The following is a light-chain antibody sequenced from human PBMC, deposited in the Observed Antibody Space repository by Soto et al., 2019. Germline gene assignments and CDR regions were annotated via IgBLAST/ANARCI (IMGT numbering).Light chain of an antibody. CDR1: QSVSSTY. J-gene: IGKJ1*01. Sequence: DIVLTQSPGTLSLSPGERATLSCRASQSVSSTYLAWYQQKPGQAHRLLIYGASSRATGIPDRFSGGGSGTDFSLTISRVEPEDFAVYYCQQCGSSPWTFGQGTKVEIK. CDR3: QQCGSSPWT. V-gene: IGKV3-20*01. CDR2: GAS.